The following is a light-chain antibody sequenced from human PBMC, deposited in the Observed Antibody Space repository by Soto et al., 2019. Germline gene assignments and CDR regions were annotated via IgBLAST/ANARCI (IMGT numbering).Light chain of an antibody. CDR3: SSYTSSSTLVV. V-gene: IGLV2-14*01. Sequence: QAVLTQPASVSGSPGKSITISCTGTSSDVGGYNYVSWYQQHPGKAPKLMIYDVSNRPSGVSNRFSGSKSGHTASLTISGLQAEDEADYYCSSYTSSSTLVVFGSGTKVNVL. CDR1: SSDVGGYNY. J-gene: IGLJ2*01. CDR2: DVS.